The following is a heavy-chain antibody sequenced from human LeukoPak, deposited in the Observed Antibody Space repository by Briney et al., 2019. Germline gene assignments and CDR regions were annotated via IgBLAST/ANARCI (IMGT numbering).Heavy chain of an antibody. Sequence: PSETLSLTCIVSGDSISSSYWSWIRQSPGKGLEWIGYVHYAESSYYNPSLTSRVTLSVDTSKNQSSLRLSSVTAADTAVYYCAGYGSRSSYKAFDYWGQGTLVTVSS. J-gene: IGHJ4*02. CDR1: GDSISSSY. D-gene: IGHD3-10*01. CDR3: AGYGSRSSYKAFDY. V-gene: IGHV4-59*01. CDR2: VHYAESS.